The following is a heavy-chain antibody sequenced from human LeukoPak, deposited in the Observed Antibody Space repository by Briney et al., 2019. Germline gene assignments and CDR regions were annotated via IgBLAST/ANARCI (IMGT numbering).Heavy chain of an antibody. CDR1: GGSISSGGYS. Sequence: SETLSLTCAVSGGSISSGGYSWSWIRQPPGKGLEWIGYIYHSGSTYYNPSLKSRVTISVDRSKNQFSLKLSSVTAADTAVYYCAREVLVRGVISYGMDVWGQGTTVTVSS. CDR3: AREVLVRGVISYGMDV. V-gene: IGHV4-30-2*01. D-gene: IGHD3-10*01. CDR2: IYHSGST. J-gene: IGHJ6*02.